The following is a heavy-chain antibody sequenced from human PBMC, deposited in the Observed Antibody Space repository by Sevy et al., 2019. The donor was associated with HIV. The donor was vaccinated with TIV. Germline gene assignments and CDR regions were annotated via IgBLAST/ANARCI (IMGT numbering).Heavy chain of an antibody. D-gene: IGHD1-26*01. V-gene: IGHV4-34*01. CDR3: ARDIVGASYY. CDR1: GGSFSGYY. CDR2: INHSGST. Sequence: SENLSLTCAVYGGSFSGYYWSWIRQPPGKGLEWIGEINHSGSTNYNPSLKSRVTISVDTSKNQFSLKLSSVTAADTAMYYCARDIVGASYYWGQGTLVTVSS. J-gene: IGHJ4*02.